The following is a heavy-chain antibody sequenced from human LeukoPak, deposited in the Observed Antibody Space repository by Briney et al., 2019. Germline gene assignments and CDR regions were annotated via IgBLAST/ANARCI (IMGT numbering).Heavy chain of an antibody. J-gene: IGHJ4*02. Sequence: SETLSLTCAVYGGSFSGYYWSWIRQPPGKGLEWIGEINHSGSTNYNPSLKSRVTISVDTSKNQFSLKLSSVTAADTAVYYCARAGWYDYVWGSYRSTNDYWGQGTLVTVSS. V-gene: IGHV4-34*01. CDR1: GGSFSGYY. D-gene: IGHD3-16*02. CDR2: INHSGST. CDR3: ARAGWYDYVWGSYRSTNDY.